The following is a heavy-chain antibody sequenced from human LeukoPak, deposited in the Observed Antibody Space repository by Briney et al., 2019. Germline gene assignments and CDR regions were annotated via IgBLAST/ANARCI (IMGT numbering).Heavy chain of an antibody. V-gene: IGHV3-9*03. D-gene: IGHD6-6*01. CDR3: AKDSLSASSSAFDI. CDR2: ISWNSGSI. J-gene: IGHJ3*02. Sequence: GGSLRLSCAASGFTFDDYAMHWVRQAPGKGLEWVSGISWNSGSIGYADSVKGRFTISRDNVKNSLYLQMNSLRAEDMALYYCAKDSLSASSSAFDIWGQGTMVTVSS. CDR1: GFTFDDYA.